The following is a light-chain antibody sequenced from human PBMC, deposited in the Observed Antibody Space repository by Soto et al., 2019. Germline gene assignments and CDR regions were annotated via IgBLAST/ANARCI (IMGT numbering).Light chain of an antibody. V-gene: IGLV2-23*01. Sequence: QSVLTQPASVSGSPGQSITISCTGTSSDVGSYNLVSWYQQHPGKAPKLMIYEGSKRPSGVSNRFSGSKSGNTASLTLSGLQAEDAAEYYSRSYAGSSTSVVFGGGTKVTVL. CDR2: EGS. CDR1: SSDVGSYNL. J-gene: IGLJ2*01. CDR3: RSYAGSSTSVV.